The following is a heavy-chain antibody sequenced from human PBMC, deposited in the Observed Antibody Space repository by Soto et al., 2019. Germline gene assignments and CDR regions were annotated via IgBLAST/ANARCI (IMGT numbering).Heavy chain of an antibody. J-gene: IGHJ5*02. CDR1: GGSISSSSYY. CDR2: IYYSGST. D-gene: IGHD3-9*01. CDR3: AGRRQYYDILTGLGWDWFDP. V-gene: IGHV4-39*01. Sequence: SETLSLTCTVSGGSISSSSYYWGWIRQPPGKGLEWIGSIYYSGSTYYNPSLKSRVTISVDTSKNQFSLKLSSVTAADTAVYYCAGRRQYYDILTGLGWDWFDPWGQGTLVTVSS.